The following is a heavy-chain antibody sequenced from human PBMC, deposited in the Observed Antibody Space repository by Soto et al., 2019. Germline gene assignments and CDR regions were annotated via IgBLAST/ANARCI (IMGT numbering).Heavy chain of an antibody. CDR2: VSGRGGST. CDR1: GFTFNHYA. D-gene: IGHD4-17*01. V-gene: IGHV3-23*01. CDR3: AKDSTVTTSLYFYYYGFDV. Sequence: VHLLESGGALLRPGGSLGLACTASGFTFNHYAMTWFRQAPGKGLGWFSAVSGRGGSTKYADPVKGRFIISRDNSNSTLYLQMDSLRGEDTAVYYCAKDSTVTTSLYFYYYGFDVWGQGTTVTVSS. J-gene: IGHJ6*02.